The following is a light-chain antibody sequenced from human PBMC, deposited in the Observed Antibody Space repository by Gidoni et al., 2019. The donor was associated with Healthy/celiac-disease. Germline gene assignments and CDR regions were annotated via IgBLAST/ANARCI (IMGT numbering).Light chain of an antibody. CDR3: QAWDSSTVV. Sequence: SYELTQPHSVSVSPGQTASITFSGDKLGDKYACWYQQKPGQSPVLGIDQDSKRPAGIPERFSGSNSGNTATLTISGTQAMDEADYYCQAWDSSTVVFGGGTKLTVL. CDR2: QDS. J-gene: IGLJ2*01. V-gene: IGLV3-1*01. CDR1: KLGDKY.